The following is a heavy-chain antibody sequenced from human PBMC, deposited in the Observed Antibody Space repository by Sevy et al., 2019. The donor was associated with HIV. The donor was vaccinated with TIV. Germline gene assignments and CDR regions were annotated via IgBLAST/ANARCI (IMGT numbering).Heavy chain of an antibody. J-gene: IGHJ6*02. D-gene: IGHD4-17*01. CDR3: ARLTTMPTSDLYGMDV. CDR1: GYTFTDYY. CDR2: INPNDGVT. V-gene: IGHV1-2*02. Sequence: SSVKVSCKASGYTFTDYYIHWVRQAPGQGLEWMAWINPNDGVTNYAQRFQGGVTVTRETSVSTAYMDLRGLGYDDTAIYYCARLTTMPTSDLYGMDVWGQGTTVTVSS.